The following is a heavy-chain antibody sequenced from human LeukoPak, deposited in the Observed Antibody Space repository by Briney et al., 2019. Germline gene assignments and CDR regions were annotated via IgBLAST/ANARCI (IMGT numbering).Heavy chain of an antibody. CDR2: INSDGSST. CDR3: ARDTATGLDV. J-gene: IGHJ6*02. V-gene: IGHV3-74*01. CDR1: GFTFSSYW. Sequence: GGSLRLPWAASGFTFSSYWMHWVRHAPGKGLVWVSRINSDGSSTNQADSVKGRFTISRDNAKKALYLQMNSLRVEDTAVYFCARDTATGLDVWGQGTTVTVSS. D-gene: IGHD2-21*02.